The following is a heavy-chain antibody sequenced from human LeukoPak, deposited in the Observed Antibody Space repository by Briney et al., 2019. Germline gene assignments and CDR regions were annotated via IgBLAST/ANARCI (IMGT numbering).Heavy chain of an antibody. Sequence: NPSETLSLPCTVSGGSIRSYYWSWIRQAPGKGLEWIGFISFSGYTSYSPSLKSRVAISVDTSKSQFSLRLSSMTAADTAIYYCARGRNDNGGMFFDSWAQGTLVTVSS. D-gene: IGHD4-23*01. CDR3: ARGRNDNGGMFFDS. CDR2: ISFSGYT. V-gene: IGHV4-59*01. J-gene: IGHJ4*02. CDR1: GGSIRSYY.